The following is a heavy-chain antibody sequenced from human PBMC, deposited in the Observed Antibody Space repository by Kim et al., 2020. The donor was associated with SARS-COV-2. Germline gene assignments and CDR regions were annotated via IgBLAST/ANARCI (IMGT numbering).Heavy chain of an antibody. Sequence: SETLSLTCTVSGDSISNYYWSWIRQPPGKGLEWIGYIYDSGSTSYNPSLKSRVTISLDTSKNQFSLKLSSVTAADTAVFYCARVLGYYHDSGDYFYGLDVWGQGTTVTVSS. D-gene: IGHD3-10*01. CDR1: GDSISNYY. V-gene: IGHV4-59*01. CDR2: IYDSGST. CDR3: ARVLGYYHDSGDYFYGLDV. J-gene: IGHJ6*02.